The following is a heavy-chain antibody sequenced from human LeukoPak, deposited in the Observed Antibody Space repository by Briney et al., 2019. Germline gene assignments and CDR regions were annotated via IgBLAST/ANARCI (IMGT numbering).Heavy chain of an antibody. CDR2: IIPIFGTA. J-gene: IGHJ4*02. D-gene: IGHD5-18*01. Sequence: SVKVSCKASGGTFSSYAISWVRQAPGQGLGWMGGIIPIFGTANYAQKFQGRVTITTDESTSTAYMELSSLRSEDTAVYYCARQKARYSYGLFFDYWGQGTLVTVSS. V-gene: IGHV1-69*05. CDR1: GGTFSSYA. CDR3: ARQKARYSYGLFFDY.